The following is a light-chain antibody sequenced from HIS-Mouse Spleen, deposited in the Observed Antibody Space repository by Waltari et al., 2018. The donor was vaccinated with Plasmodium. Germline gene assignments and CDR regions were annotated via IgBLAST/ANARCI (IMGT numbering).Light chain of an antibody. CDR2: DAS. Sequence: AIWMTQSPSLLSASTGDRGTLTCRMSQGISSYLGWYQQKPGKAPELLIYDASTWQSGVPSRFSGSGSGTDFTLTISCLQSEDFATYYCQQYYSFPYTFGQGTKLEIK. V-gene: IGKV1D-8*02. CDR3: QQYYSFPYT. J-gene: IGKJ2*01. CDR1: QGISSY.